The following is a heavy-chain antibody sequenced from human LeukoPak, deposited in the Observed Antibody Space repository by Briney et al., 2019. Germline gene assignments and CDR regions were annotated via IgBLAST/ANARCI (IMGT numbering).Heavy chain of an antibody. CDR1: GFTFSSRW. CDR2: INSDVSSA. V-gene: IGHV3-74*01. CDR3: VVGGSPGY. J-gene: IGHJ4*02. D-gene: IGHD2-15*01. Sequence: GGSLRLSCAASGFTFSSRWMHWVRQAPGKGLVWVSRINSDVSSAGYADSVKGRFAASRDNTKNTWSLEMNSLRAEDTAVYYCVVGGSPGYWGQGTLVTVSS.